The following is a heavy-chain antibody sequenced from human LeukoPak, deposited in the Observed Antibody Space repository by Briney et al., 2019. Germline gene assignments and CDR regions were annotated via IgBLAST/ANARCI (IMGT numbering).Heavy chain of an antibody. CDR3: ARGPHSSSWRYYFDY. D-gene: IGHD6-13*01. CDR1: GGSISSSSYY. CDR2: IYYSGST. Sequence: SETLSLTCTVSGGSISSSSYYWGWIRQPPGKGLEWIESIYYSGSTYYNPSLKSRVTISVDTSKNQFSLKLSSVTAADTAVYYCARGPHSSSWRYYFDYWGQGTLVTVSS. J-gene: IGHJ4*02. V-gene: IGHV4-39*07.